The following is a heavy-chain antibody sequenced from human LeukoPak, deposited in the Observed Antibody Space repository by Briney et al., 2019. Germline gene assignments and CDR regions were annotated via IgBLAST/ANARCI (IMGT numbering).Heavy chain of an antibody. CDR3: ARSSIIAAAGPYYFDY. D-gene: IGHD6-13*01. V-gene: IGHV1-69*06. Sequence: SVKVSCKASGYTFSNYAISWVRQAPGQGLEWMGGIIPIFGTANYAQKFQGRVTITADKSTSTAYMELSSLRSEDTAVYYCARSSIIAAAGPYYFDYWGQGTLVTVSS. J-gene: IGHJ4*02. CDR1: GYTFSNYA. CDR2: IIPIFGTA.